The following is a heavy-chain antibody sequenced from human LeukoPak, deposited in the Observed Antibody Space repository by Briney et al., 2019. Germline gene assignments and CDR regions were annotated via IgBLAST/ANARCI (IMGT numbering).Heavy chain of an antibody. CDR3: AREGTLRCIDY. CDR2: ISYDGSNK. J-gene: IGHJ4*02. V-gene: IGHV3-30*03. Sequence: PGGSLRLSCAASGFTFSSYGMHWVRQAPGKGLEWVAVISYDGSNKYYADSVKGRFTISRDNSKNTLYLQMNSLRAEDTAVYYCAREGTLRCIDYRGQGTLVTVSS. CDR1: GFTFSSYG. D-gene: IGHD4-17*01.